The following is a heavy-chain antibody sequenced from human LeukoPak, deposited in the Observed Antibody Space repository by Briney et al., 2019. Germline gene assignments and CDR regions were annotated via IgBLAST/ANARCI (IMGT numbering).Heavy chain of an antibody. CDR3: ARGYCSSTSCYRGKFYHYYYMDV. CDR2: MNPNSGNT. D-gene: IGHD2-2*02. Sequence: AASVKVSCKASGYTFTSYDINWVRQATGQGLEWMGWMNPNSGNTGCAQKFQGRVTMTRNTSISTAYMELSSLRSEDTAVYYCARGYCSSTSCYRGKFYHYYYMDVWGKGTTVTVSS. J-gene: IGHJ6*03. CDR1: GYTFTSYD. V-gene: IGHV1-8*01.